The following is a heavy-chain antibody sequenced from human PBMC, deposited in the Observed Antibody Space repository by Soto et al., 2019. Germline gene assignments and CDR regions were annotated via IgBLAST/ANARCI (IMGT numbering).Heavy chain of an antibody. CDR3: ARDLPRFTYYYDSSGYYFDY. CDR2: ISAYNGNT. V-gene: IGHV1-18*04. Sequence: WASVKVSCKASGYTFTSYGISWVRQAPGQGLEWMGWISAYNGNTNYAQKLQGRVTMTTDTSTSTAYMELRSLRSDDTAVYYCARDLPRFTYYYDSSGYYFDYWGQGTLVTVS. J-gene: IGHJ4*02. CDR1: GYTFTSYG. D-gene: IGHD3-22*01.